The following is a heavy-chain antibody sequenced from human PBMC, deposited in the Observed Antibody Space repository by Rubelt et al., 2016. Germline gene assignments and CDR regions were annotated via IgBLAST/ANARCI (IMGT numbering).Heavy chain of an antibody. CDR3: ATQTGGGSYHH. CDR2: INAGNGNT. V-gene: IGHV1-3*01. D-gene: IGHD1-26*01. CDR1: GGTFSSYA. Sequence: QVQLVQSGAEVKKPGSSVKVSCKASGGTFSSYAISWVRQAPGQGLEWMGWINAGNGNTKYSQKFQGRVTITRDTAASTAYMEVRSMRSEETAVYYCATQTGGGSYHHWGQGTLVTVSS. J-gene: IGHJ5*02.